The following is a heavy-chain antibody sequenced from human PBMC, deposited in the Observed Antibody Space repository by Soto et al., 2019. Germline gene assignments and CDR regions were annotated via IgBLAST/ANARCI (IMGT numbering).Heavy chain of an antibody. J-gene: IGHJ6*03. CDR3: ARDYGDYFSIFLHLYYYMDV. D-gene: IGHD4-17*01. CDR1: GYTFTSYG. V-gene: IGHV1-18*01. Sequence: ASVKVSCKASGYTFTSYGISWVRQAPGQGLEWMGWISAYNGNTNYAQKLQGRATMTTDTSTSTAYMELRSLRSDDTAVYYCARDYGDYFSIFLHLYYYMDVWGKGTTVTVS. CDR2: ISAYNGNT.